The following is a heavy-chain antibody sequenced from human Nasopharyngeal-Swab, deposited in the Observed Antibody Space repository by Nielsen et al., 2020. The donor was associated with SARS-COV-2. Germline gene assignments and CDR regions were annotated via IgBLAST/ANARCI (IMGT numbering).Heavy chain of an antibody. J-gene: IGHJ3*02. V-gene: IGHV3-48*03. D-gene: IGHD3-22*01. Sequence: VCQAPGKGLEWGSYISSSGSTIYYADSVKGRFTISRDNAKNSLYLQMNSLRAEDTAVYYCARVNLYYYDSSGYYSEAFDIWGQGTRVTVSS. CDR3: ARVNLYYYDSSGYYSEAFDI. CDR2: ISSSGSTI.